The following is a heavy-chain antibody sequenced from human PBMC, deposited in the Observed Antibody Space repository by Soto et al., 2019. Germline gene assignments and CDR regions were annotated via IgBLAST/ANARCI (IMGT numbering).Heavy chain of an antibody. D-gene: IGHD5-18*01. Sequence: GPPVKVSCKASGGTFSSYAISWVRQAPGQGLEWMGGIIPIFGTANYAQKFQGRVTITADESTSTAYMELSSLRSEDAAVYYCARVRISTAMARTYYYYGMDVWGQGTTVTVSS. V-gene: IGHV1-69*13. CDR1: GGTFSSYA. J-gene: IGHJ6*02. CDR3: ARVRISTAMARTYYYYGMDV. CDR2: IIPIFGTA.